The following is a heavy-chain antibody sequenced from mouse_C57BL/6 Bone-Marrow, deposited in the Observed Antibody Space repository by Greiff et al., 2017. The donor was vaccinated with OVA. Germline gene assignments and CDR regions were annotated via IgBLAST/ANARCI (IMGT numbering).Heavy chain of an antibody. V-gene: IGHV14-3*01. CDR3: GRGNFGSSFYAMDD. D-gene: IGHD1-1*01. Sequence: VQLQQSVAELVRPGASVKLSCTASGFNIKNTYMHWVTQRPEQGLEWIGRIDPANDNTTYAPKFQGKATMTADTSTNTAYLQLSSLSSEGTAVYGCGRGNFGSSFYAMDDWGKGTSVTVSS. CDR2: IDPANDNT. J-gene: IGHJ4*01. CDR1: GFNIKNTY.